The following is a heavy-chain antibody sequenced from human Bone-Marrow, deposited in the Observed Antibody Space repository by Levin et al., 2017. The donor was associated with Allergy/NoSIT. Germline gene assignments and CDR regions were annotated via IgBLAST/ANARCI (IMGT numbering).Heavy chain of an antibody. CDR3: ARDGRVKAGIDV. CDR1: GFTFSDYA. V-gene: IGHV3-30*03. CDR2: ISSHATEK. J-gene: IGHJ6*02. D-gene: IGHD1-26*01. Sequence: GGSLRLSCEASGFTFSDYAIHWVRQAPGKGLEWVALISSHATEKYYGDSVKGRFTLSRDNSKNTVSLQMNSLRAQDTAVYYCARDGRVKAGIDVWGQGTTVTVSS.